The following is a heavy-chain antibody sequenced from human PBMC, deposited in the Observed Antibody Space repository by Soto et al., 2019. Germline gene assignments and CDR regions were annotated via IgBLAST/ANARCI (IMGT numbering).Heavy chain of an antibody. D-gene: IGHD1-7*01. CDR2: INPSGGST. CDR3: ARDMKVELGRPHFDY. V-gene: IGHV1-46*03. Sequence: ASVKVSCKASGYTFTSYDMHWVRQAPGQGLEWMGIINPSGGSTSYAQKFQGRVTMTRDTSTSTVYMELSSLRSEDTAVYYCARDMKVELGRPHFDYWGQGTLVTVSS. CDR1: GYTFTSYD. J-gene: IGHJ4*02.